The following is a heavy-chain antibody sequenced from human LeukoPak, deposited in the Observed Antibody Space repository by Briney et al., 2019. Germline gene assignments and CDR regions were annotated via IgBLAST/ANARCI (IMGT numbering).Heavy chain of an antibody. D-gene: IGHD1-26*01. CDR3: ARGGAGRGAFDI. V-gene: IGHV1-24*01. J-gene: IGHJ3*02. CDR2: FDPEDGET. CDR1: GYTLTELS. Sequence: ASVKVSCKVSGYTLTELSMHWVRQAPGKGLEWMGGFDPEDGETIYAQKFQGRVTMTRDTSISTAYMELSRLRSDDTAVYYCARGGAGRGAFDIWGQGTMVTVSS.